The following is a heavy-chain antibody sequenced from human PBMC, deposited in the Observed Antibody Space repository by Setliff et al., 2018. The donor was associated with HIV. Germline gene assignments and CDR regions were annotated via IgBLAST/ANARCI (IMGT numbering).Heavy chain of an antibody. CDR3: ARLRPSVADRSYFDH. D-gene: IGHD6-19*01. CDR2: SYSYRGRR. Sequence: PSETLSLTCSVSGDSITSSTYYWGWIRQSPGKGLEWTGSSYSYRGRRYYNPSLKSRVTMSVDSSKNQFSLKVNSVTAADTAVYYCARLRPSVADRSYFDHWGQGTLVTVSS. CDR1: GDSITSSTYY. V-gene: IGHV4-39*01. J-gene: IGHJ4*02.